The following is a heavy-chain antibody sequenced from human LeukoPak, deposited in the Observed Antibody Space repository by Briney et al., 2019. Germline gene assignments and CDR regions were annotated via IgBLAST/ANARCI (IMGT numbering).Heavy chain of an antibody. CDR2: IYPDDSDT. V-gene: IGHV5-51*01. Sequence: GESLKISCKGSGYSFTTYWIGWVRQMPGKGLEWMGIIYPDDSDTRYSPSFQGQVTISADKSISTAHLQWSSLKASDTAIYYCARRTFGDYYFDYWGQGTLVTVSS. CDR1: GYSFTTYW. D-gene: IGHD4-17*01. J-gene: IGHJ4*02. CDR3: ARRTFGDYYFDY.